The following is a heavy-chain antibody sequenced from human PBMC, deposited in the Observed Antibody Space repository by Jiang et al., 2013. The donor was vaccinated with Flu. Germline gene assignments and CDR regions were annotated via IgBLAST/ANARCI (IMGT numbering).Heavy chain of an antibody. V-gene: IGHV4-34*01. J-gene: IGHJ4*02. CDR1: GGSFSGYY. CDR2: INHSGST. CDR3: ARERVGGPGGLDY. Sequence: LLKPSETLSLTCAVYGGSFSGYYWSWIRQPPGKGLEWIGEINHSGSTNYNPSLKSRVTISVDTSKNQFSLKLSSVTAADTAVYYCARERVGGPGGLDYWGQGTLVTVSS. D-gene: IGHD2-15*01.